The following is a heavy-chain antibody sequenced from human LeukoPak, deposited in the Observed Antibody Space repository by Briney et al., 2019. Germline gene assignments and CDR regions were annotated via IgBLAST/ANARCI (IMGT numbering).Heavy chain of an antibody. D-gene: IGHD3-10*01. Sequence: GSLRLSCAASGFTFSNAWMSWIRQPPGKGLEWIGEINHSGSTNYNPSLKSRVTISVDTSKNQFSLKLSSVTAADTAVYYCARLCPMVRGVIQYYYYMDVWGKGTTVTISS. CDR3: ARLCPMVRGVIQYYYYMDV. CDR1: GFTFSNAW. CDR2: INHSGST. V-gene: IGHV4-34*01. J-gene: IGHJ6*03.